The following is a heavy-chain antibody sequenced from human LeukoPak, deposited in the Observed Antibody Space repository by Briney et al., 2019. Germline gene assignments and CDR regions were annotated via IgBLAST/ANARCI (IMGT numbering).Heavy chain of an antibody. Sequence: GASVKVSCKASGYTFTGYYMHWVRPAPGQGLEWMGWINPNSGGTNYAQKFQGRVTMTRDTSISTAYMELSRLRSDDTAVYYCARAGIVVVVAATGGDYWGQGTLVTVSS. D-gene: IGHD2-15*01. V-gene: IGHV1-2*02. CDR1: GYTFTGYY. J-gene: IGHJ4*02. CDR3: ARAGIVVVVAATGGDY. CDR2: INPNSGGT.